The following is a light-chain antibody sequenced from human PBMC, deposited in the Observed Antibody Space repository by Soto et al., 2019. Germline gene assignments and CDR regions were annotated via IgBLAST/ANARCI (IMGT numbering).Light chain of an antibody. V-gene: IGKV2-28*01. J-gene: IGKJ1*01. CDR3: QQYYRAPWT. CDR1: ESHLDSHGYNN. CDR2: LGS. Sequence: EIVLTQFSLPLPVTPRKPASISCRSSESHLDSHGYNNVDWYLQKAGQSPQVLIYLGSNRESGVPDRFSGSGSGTDFTLTISSLQAEDVALYYCQQYYRAPWTFGRGTKVDIK.